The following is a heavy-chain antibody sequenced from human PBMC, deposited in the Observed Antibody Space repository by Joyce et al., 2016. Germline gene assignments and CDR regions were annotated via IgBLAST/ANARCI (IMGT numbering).Heavy chain of an antibody. CDR2: INTEDADT. CDR3: ARSAVRGTLSPFFDY. Sequence: EVQLVQSGGEVKKPGESLKISCKGVGYSFTSYWLGWVRRMPGKGLELMGSINTEDADTRYSPSFQGQVTTSVDRSIKTAHLRWGSLRASDTAIYYCARSAVRGTLSPFFDYWGQGSLVTVSS. J-gene: IGHJ4*02. D-gene: IGHD3-16*01. V-gene: IGHV5-51*01. CDR1: GYSFTSYW.